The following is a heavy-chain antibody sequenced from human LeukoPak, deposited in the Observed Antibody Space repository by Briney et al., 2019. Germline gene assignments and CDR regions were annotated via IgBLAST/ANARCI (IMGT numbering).Heavy chain of an antibody. CDR3: ARHKDYDFWSGIDY. J-gene: IGHJ4*02. D-gene: IGHD3-3*01. Sequence: PSETLSLTCAVSGYSISSGYYWGWIRQPPGKGLEWIGSIYHSGSTYYNPSLKSRVTISVDTSKNQFSLKLSSVTAADTAVYYCARHKDYDFWSGIDYWGQGTLVTVPS. CDR2: IYHSGST. CDR1: GYSISSGYY. V-gene: IGHV4-38-2*01.